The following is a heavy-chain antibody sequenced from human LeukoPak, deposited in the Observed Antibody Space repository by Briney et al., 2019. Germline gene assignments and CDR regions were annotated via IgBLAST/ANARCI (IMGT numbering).Heavy chain of an antibody. V-gene: IGHV1-2*02. CDR2: INPNSGGT. D-gene: IGHD6-13*01. CDR3: AREEGEAAGPSY. CDR1: GYTFTGYY. Sequence: ASVKVSCKASGYTFTGYYMHWARQAPGQGLVWMGWINPNSGGTNYAQKFQGRVTMTRDTSISTAYMELSRLRSDDTAVYYCAREEGEAAGPSYWGQGTLVTVSS. J-gene: IGHJ4*02.